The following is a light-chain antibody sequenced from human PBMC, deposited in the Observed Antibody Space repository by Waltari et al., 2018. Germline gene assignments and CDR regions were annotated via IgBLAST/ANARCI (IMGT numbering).Light chain of an antibody. CDR1: QSVKNN. Sequence: DIQMTQSPSTLSAYVGDRVIITCRASQSVKNNLAWYKQKPGKAPKVLVHKSSRLESGVPSRFSGSGYGTEFTLTISSLQPDDFATYYCQEYDSLPVTFGGGTKVEIK. V-gene: IGKV1-5*03. CDR2: KSS. J-gene: IGKJ4*01. CDR3: QEYDSLPVT.